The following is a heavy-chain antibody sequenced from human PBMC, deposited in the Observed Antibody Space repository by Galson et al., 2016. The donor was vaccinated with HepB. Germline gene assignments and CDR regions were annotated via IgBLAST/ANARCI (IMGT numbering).Heavy chain of an antibody. Sequence: SLRLSCATSGFPFGDYAMSWFRQAPGKGLEWVGFIRSQASGETTEYAASVKGRFTISRDYSKSIAYLQMTSLKTEDTAVYYCSAGLYFGELSPPHWGQGTLVTVSS. CDR1: GFPFGDYA. CDR2: IRSQASGETT. V-gene: IGHV3-49*03. D-gene: IGHD3-10*01. CDR3: SAGLYFGELSPPH. J-gene: IGHJ4*02.